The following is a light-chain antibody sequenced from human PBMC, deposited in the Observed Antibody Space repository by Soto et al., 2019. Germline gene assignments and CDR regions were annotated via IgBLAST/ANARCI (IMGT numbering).Light chain of an antibody. J-gene: IGKJ2*01. CDR3: QQYGSSPMYT. CDR1: QSVSSSY. CDR2: GAS. Sequence: EIVLTQSPGTLSLSPGERATLSCRASQSVSSSYLARYQQKPGQAPRLLIYGASSRATGIPDRFSGSGSGTDFTLTISRLEPEEFAVYYCQQYGSSPMYTFGQGHKLEIK. V-gene: IGKV3-20*01.